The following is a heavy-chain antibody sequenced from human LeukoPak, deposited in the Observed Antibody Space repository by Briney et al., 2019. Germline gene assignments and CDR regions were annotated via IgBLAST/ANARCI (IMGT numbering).Heavy chain of an antibody. CDR3: ARDRLMYEEHYSSTWYDS. V-gene: IGHV3-21*06. CDR2: ISSSSRYI. J-gene: IGHJ5*01. CDR1: GFYFNSYN. D-gene: IGHD6-13*01. Sequence: PGGSLRLSCAASGFYFNSYNMNWVRQPPGKGLEWVSSISSSSRYIKYADSVKGRFTISRDNAENSLYLQMNSLRAEDTAVYYCARDRLMYEEHYSSTWYDSWGQGTLVTVSS.